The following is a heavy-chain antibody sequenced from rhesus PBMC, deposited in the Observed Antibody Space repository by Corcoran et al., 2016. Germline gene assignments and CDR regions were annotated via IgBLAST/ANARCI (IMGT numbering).Heavy chain of an antibody. CDR3: SSPVRYRFDV. Sequence: QVQLQESGPGLVKPSETLFLTCAVYGGSFRSYWWNWIRQSPGKGLEWIGEINGYSGSTNSNPSLQSRVTISGDVSRNQFSLKLTSVTAADTAVYYCSSPVRYRFDVWGPGVLVSVSS. CDR2: INGYSGST. V-gene: IGHV4-80*01. CDR1: GGSFRSYW. J-gene: IGHJ5-1*01.